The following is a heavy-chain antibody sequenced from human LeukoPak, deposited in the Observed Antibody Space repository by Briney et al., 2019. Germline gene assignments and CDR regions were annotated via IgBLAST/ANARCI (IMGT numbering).Heavy chain of an antibody. D-gene: IGHD3-9*01. J-gene: IGHJ4*02. V-gene: IGHV5-51*01. Sequence: GESLKISCKGSGYSFTSYWIGWVRQMPGKGLEWMGIIYPGDSDTRYSPSFQGQVTIPADKSISTAYLQWSSLKASDTAMYYCARLSAVYYDILTGQFDYWGQGTLVTVSS. CDR1: GYSFTSYW. CDR2: IYPGDSDT. CDR3: ARLSAVYYDILTGQFDY.